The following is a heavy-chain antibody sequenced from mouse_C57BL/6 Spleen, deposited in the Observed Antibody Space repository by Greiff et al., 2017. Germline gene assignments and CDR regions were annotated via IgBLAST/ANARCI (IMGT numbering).Heavy chain of an antibody. CDR3: ARQWTAYYYGSSPDY. V-gene: IGHV1-82*01. J-gene: IGHJ2*01. CDR1: GYAFSSSW. CDR2: IYPGDGDP. Sequence: QVQLQQSGPELVKPGASVKISCKASGYAFSSSWMTWVKQRPGKGLEWIGRIYPGDGDPNYNGKFKGKATLTADKSSSTAYMQLSSLTSEDSAVYFCARQWTAYYYGSSPDYWGQGTTLTVSS. D-gene: IGHD1-1*01.